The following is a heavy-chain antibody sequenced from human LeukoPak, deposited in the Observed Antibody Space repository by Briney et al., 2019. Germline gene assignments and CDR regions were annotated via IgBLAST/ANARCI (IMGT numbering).Heavy chain of an antibody. V-gene: IGHV5-51*01. D-gene: IGHD3-10*01. CDR2: IYPGDSDT. J-gene: IGHJ5*02. Sequence: GESLKISCKASGYSFISYWIGWVRQMPGKGLEWMGIIYPGDSDTRYSPSFQGQVTISADKSISTAYLQWSSLKASDTAMYYCARRDYYGSGSYLGWFDPWGQGTLVTVSS. CDR1: GYSFISYW. CDR3: ARRDYYGSGSYLGWFDP.